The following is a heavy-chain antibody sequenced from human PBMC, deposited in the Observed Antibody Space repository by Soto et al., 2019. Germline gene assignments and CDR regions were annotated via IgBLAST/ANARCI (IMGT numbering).Heavy chain of an antibody. V-gene: IGHV3-23*01. D-gene: IGHD5-18*01. CDR2: ITNSGGST. J-gene: IGHJ4*02. Sequence: PGESLKISCAASEFTFSSYAMNWVRQAPGKGLEWVSTITNSGGSTYYADSVKGRFTISRDNSKNTLYLQMNSLRAEDTALYYCAKGAAMITAQIDYWGQGTLVTVSS. CDR3: AKGAAMITAQIDY. CDR1: EFTFSSYA.